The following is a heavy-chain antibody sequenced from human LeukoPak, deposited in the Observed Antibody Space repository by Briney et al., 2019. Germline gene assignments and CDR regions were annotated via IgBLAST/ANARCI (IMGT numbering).Heavy chain of an antibody. Sequence: TGGSLRLSCAASGFTFDDYPLHWVRQAPGKGLEWVSLISGDGGSTYYADSVKGRFTISRDNSKNSLYLQMNSLRTEDTALYYCAKVIYSGYDLFDYWGQGTLVTVSS. V-gene: IGHV3-43*02. CDR2: ISGDGGST. J-gene: IGHJ4*02. D-gene: IGHD5-12*01. CDR3: AKVIYSGYDLFDY. CDR1: GFTFDDYP.